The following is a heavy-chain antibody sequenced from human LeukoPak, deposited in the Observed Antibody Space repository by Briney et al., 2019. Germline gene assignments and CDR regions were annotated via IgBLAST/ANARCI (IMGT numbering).Heavy chain of an antibody. Sequence: GGSLRLSCAASGFTFSSYGTHWVRQAPGKGPEWVAVIWYGGSNKYYADSVKGRFTISRDNSKNTLYLQMNSLRAEDTAVYYCARDGPIDAFDIWGQGTMVTVSS. J-gene: IGHJ3*02. V-gene: IGHV3-33*01. CDR1: GFTFSSYG. CDR2: IWYGGSNK. CDR3: ARDGPIDAFDI.